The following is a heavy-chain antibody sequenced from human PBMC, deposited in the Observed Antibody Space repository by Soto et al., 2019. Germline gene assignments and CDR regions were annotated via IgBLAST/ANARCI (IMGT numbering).Heavy chain of an antibody. V-gene: IGHV4-30-2*01. D-gene: IGHD4-17*01. J-gene: IGHJ4*02. CDR3: AGLDYGDYGALDY. Sequence: QLQLQESGSGLVKPSQTLSLTCAVSGGSISSGGYSWSWIRQPPGKGLEWIGYTYHSGSTYYNPSLKSRVTLSVDRSKNQFSLKLSSVTAADTAVYYCAGLDYGDYGALDYWGQGTLVTVSS. CDR2: TYHSGST. CDR1: GGSISSGGYS.